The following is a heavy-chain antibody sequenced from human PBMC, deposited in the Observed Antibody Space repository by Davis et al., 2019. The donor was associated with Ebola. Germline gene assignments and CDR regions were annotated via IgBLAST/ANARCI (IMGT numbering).Heavy chain of an antibody. V-gene: IGHV4-59*01. Sequence: SETLSLTCTVSGGSISSYYWSWIRQPPGKGLEWIGYIYYSGSTNYNPSLKSRVTISVDTSKNQFSLKLSSVTAADTAVYYCARVAYYYDSSGYHTGAFDIWGQGTMVTVSS. D-gene: IGHD3-22*01. CDR2: IYYSGST. CDR3: ARVAYYYDSSGYHTGAFDI. CDR1: GGSISSYY. J-gene: IGHJ3*02.